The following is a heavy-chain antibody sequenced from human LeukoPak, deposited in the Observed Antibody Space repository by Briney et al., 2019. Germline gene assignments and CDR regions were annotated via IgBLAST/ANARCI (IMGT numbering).Heavy chain of an antibody. V-gene: IGHV4-34*01. Sequence: SETLSLTCAVYGGSFSGYYWSWIRQPPGKGLEWIGEINHSGSTNYNPSHKSRVTISVDTSKNQFSLKLSSVTAADTAVYYCARGLTTDVEYYYDSSGYYRYYLDYWGQGTLVTVSS. J-gene: IGHJ4*02. CDR1: GGSFSGYY. CDR2: INHSGST. CDR3: ARGLTTDVEYYYDSSGYYRYYLDY. D-gene: IGHD3-22*01.